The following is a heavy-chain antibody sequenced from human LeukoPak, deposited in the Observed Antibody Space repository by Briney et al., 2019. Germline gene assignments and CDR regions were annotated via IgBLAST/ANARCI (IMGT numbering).Heavy chain of an antibody. Sequence: GGSLRLSCVASGFTFSSYGMHRVRQAPGRGLEWVAFIRYDGSNKYYVDSVKGRFTISKDNSKNTLYLQMNSLRAEDTAVYYCAKSWIRVGSFDYWGQGTLVTVSS. J-gene: IGHJ4*02. CDR2: IRYDGSNK. V-gene: IGHV3-30*02. CDR3: AKSWIRVGSFDY. D-gene: IGHD5-18*01. CDR1: GFTFSSYG.